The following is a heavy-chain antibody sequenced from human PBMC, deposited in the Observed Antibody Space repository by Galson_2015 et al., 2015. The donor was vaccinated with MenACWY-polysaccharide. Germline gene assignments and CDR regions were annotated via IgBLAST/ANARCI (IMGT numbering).Heavy chain of an antibody. CDR1: GYTFTDYW. D-gene: IGHD2-15*01. CDR3: ARVIGGYCSGRTCSAAFDI. CDR2: IYPGDSTA. Sequence: QSGAEVKKPGESLRISCQISGYTFTDYWIGWVRQMPGKGLEWMGIIYPGDSTAKYSPSFQGQVSMSADKSLTSAYLQWSRLKASDTAMYYCARVIGGYCSGRTCSAAFDIWGQGTVVIVSS. J-gene: IGHJ3*02. V-gene: IGHV5-51*03.